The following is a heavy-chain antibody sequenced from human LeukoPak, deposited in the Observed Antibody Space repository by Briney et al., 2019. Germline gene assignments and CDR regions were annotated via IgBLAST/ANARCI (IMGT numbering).Heavy chain of an antibody. V-gene: IGHV4-30-2*01. D-gene: IGHD6-13*01. CDR2: IYHSGST. CDR1: GGSISSGGYY. CDR3: ARASAPFRIAAAGEFDY. J-gene: IGHJ4*02. Sequence: SQTLSLTCTVSGGSISSGGYYWSWIRQPPGKGLEWIGYIYHSGSTYYNPSLKSRVTISVDRSKNQFSLKLSSVTAADTAVYYCARASAPFRIAAAGEFDYWGQGTLVTVSS.